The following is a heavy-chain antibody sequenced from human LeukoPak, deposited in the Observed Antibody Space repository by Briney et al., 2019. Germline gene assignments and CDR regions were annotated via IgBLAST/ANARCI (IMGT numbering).Heavy chain of an antibody. CDR2: ISGSGGGT. Sequence: GGSLRLSCAASGFTFSTYGMSWVRQAPGKGLEWVSAISGSGGGTYYADSVKGRFTISRDNSKNTLYLQMNSLRAEDTAIYYCAKATTLTTVMSPSADYWGQGTLVTVSS. CDR3: AKATTLTTVMSPSADY. CDR1: GFTFSTYG. J-gene: IGHJ4*02. D-gene: IGHD4-11*01. V-gene: IGHV3-23*01.